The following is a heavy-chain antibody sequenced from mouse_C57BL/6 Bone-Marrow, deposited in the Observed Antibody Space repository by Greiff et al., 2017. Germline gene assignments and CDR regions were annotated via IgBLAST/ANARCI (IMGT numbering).Heavy chain of an antibody. CDR1: GFTFTDYY. CDR3: GRRDLDY. V-gene: IGHV7-3*01. CDR2: IRHKANGYTT. Sequence: DVMLVESGGGLVQPGGSLSLSCAASGFTFTDYYMSWVRQPPGKALEWLGFIRHKANGYTTEYSEYVKGRFTISRDNSQSILYLQMTALRAEDSATYYCGRRDLDYWGQGTTLTVSS. J-gene: IGHJ2*01.